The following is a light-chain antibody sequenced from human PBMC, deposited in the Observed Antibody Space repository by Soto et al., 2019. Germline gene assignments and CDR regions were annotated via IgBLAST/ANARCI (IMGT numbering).Light chain of an antibody. CDR2: DVN. CDR1: SSDVGGYNY. J-gene: IGLJ2*01. V-gene: IGLV2-14*01. Sequence: QPVLTQPASVSGSPGQSITISCTGTSSDVGGYNYVSWYQQHPGKAPKLMIYDVNNRPSGVSNRFSGSKSGNTASLTISGLQAEDEADYYCSSYTTSSLVVFGGGTKVTVL. CDR3: SSYTTSSLVV.